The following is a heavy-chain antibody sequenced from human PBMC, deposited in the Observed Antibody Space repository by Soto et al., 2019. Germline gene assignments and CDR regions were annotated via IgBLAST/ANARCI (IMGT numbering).Heavy chain of an antibody. CDR2: TKSDGSGT. D-gene: IGHD3-10*01. CDR1: GFTFSNYW. J-gene: IGHJ6*04. Sequence: EVQLVESGGGLLQPGGSLTLSCTASGFTFSNYWMHWVRQAPGKGLVRVSRTKSDGSGTSYKDSVKGRFTISRDHAYNTLYLKLSNLRAADTAVCYCAIGGFDYGPGRMDVWGKGTTVIFSS. CDR3: AIGGFDYGPGRMDV. V-gene: IGHV3-74*01.